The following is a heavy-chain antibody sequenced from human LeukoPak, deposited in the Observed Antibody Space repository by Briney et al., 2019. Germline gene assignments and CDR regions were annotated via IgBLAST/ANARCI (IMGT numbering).Heavy chain of an antibody. V-gene: IGHV1-8*01. CDR1: GYTFTSYD. J-gene: IGHJ6*02. CDR2: MNPNSGNT. CDR3: AREIYPEGIVVPPRAGPSAYYYYYGMDV. Sequence: ASVKVSCKASGYTFTSYDINWVRQATGQGLEWMGWMNPNSGNTGYAQKFQGRVTMTRNTSISTAYMELSSLRAEDTAVYYCAREIYPEGIVVPPRAGPSAYYYYYGMDVWGQGTTVAVSS. D-gene: IGHD2-2*01.